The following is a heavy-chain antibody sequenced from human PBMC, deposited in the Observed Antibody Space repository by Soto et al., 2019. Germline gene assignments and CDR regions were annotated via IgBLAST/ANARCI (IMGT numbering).Heavy chain of an antibody. CDR1: GFTVSSNY. D-gene: IGHD6-13*01. J-gene: IGHJ3*02. V-gene: IGHV3-66*01. Sequence: PGGSLRLSCAAPGFTVSSNYMSWVRQAPGKGLEWVSVIYSGGSTYYADSVKGRFTISRDNSKNTLYLQMNSLRAEDTAVYYCGRARYIAAAADAFDIWGQGTMVTVSS. CDR2: IYSGGST. CDR3: GRARYIAAAADAFDI.